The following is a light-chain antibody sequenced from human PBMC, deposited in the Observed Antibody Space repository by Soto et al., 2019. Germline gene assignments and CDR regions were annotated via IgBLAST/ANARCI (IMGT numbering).Light chain of an antibody. CDR3: QQYNSYWT. J-gene: IGKJ1*01. CDR2: KAS. Sequence: EIQMTQSPSTLSASVGARVPITCRASQSISSWLAWYQQNPGKAPKLLIYKASSLESGVPSRFSGSGSGTEFTLTISSLQPDDFATYYCQQYNSYWTFGQGTKVDI. V-gene: IGKV1-5*03. CDR1: QSISSW.